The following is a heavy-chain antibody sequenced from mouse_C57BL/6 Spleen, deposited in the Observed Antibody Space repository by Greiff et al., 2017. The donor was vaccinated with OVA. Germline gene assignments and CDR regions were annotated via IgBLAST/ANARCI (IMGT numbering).Heavy chain of an antibody. CDR3: ARGGRDYYAMDY. CDR2: ISYDGSN. J-gene: IGHJ4*01. V-gene: IGHV3-6*01. Sequence: EVKLMESGPGLVKPSQSLSLTCSVTGYSITSGYYWNWIRQFPGNKLEWMGYISYDGSNNYNPSLKNRISITRDTSKNQFFLKLNSVTTEDTATYYCARGGRDYYAMDYWGQGTSVTVSS. CDR1: GYSITSGYY.